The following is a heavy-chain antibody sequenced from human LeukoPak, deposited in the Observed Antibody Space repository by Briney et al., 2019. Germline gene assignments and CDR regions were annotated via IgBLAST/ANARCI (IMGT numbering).Heavy chain of an antibody. CDR1: GFTFSNAW. Sequence: GGSLRLSCAASGFTFSNAWMSWVRQAPGKGLEWVGRIKSKTDGGTTDYAAPVKGRFTISRDDSKNTLYLQMNSLKTEDKAVYYCTTVESGDFWSGYYRYYYYYMDVWGKGTTVTVSS. J-gene: IGHJ6*03. V-gene: IGHV3-15*01. D-gene: IGHD3-3*01. CDR3: TTVESGDFWSGYYRYYYYYMDV. CDR2: IKSKTDGGTT.